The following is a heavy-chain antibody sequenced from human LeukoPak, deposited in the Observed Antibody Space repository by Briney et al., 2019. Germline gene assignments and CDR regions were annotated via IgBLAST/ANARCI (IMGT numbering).Heavy chain of an antibody. V-gene: IGHV3-30*18. J-gene: IGHJ4*02. CDR3: AKDAVRFGESYLDY. Sequence: QPGGSLRLSCAASGFTFSSYGMHWVRQAPGKGLEWVAVISYDGSNKYYADSVKGRFTISRDNSKNTLYLQMNSLRAEDTAVYYCAKDAVRFGESYLDYWGQGTLVTVSS. D-gene: IGHD3-10*01. CDR1: GFTFSSYG. CDR2: ISYDGSNK.